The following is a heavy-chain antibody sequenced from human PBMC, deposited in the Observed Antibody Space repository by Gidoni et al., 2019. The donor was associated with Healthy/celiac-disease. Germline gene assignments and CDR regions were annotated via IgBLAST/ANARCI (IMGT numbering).Heavy chain of an antibody. CDR1: GYSFTSYW. V-gene: IGHV5-51*03. D-gene: IGHD5-18*01. CDR3: ARLFRGYSYGSGGAFDI. Sequence: EVQLVQSGAEVKKPGESLKISGKGSGYSFTSYWIGWVRQMPGTGLEWMGIIYPGDSDTRYSPSFQGQVTISADKSISTAYLQWSSLKASDTAMYYCARLFRGYSYGSGGAFDIWGQGTMVTVSS. J-gene: IGHJ3*02. CDR2: IYPGDSDT.